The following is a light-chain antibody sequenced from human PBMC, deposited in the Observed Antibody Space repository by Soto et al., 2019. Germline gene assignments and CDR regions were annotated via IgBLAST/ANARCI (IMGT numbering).Light chain of an antibody. CDR3: QQYDNWPGT. J-gene: IGKJ1*01. Sequence: EIVMTQSPATLSVSPGERATLSCRADQSIRSNLAWYQQKAGQAPRLLIYGTSTRATGVPARFSGGGSGTEFTLSISSLQSEDFALYYCQQYDNWPGTFGQGTKVEIK. CDR2: GTS. CDR1: QSIRSN. V-gene: IGKV3-15*01.